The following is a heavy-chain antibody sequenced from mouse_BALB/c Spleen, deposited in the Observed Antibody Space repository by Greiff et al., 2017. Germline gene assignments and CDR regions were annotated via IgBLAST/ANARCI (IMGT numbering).Heavy chain of an antibody. V-gene: IGHV7-1*02. D-gene: IGHD2-12*01. Sequence: EVNVVESGGGLVQPGGSLRLSCATSGFTFSDFYMEWVRQPPGKRLEWIAASRNKANDYTTEYSASVKGRFIVSRDTSQSILYLQMNALRAEDTAIYYCARDPLRFAMDDWGQGTSVTVSS. CDR2: SRNKANDYTT. J-gene: IGHJ4*01. CDR1: GFTFSDFY. CDR3: ARDPLRFAMDD.